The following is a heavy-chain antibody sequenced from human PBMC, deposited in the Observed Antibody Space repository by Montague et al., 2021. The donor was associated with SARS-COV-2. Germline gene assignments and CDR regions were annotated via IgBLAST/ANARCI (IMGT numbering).Heavy chain of an antibody. Sequence: SETLSLTCTVSAGSISTNSYYWAWIRRPPGKGLEWIGSISYSGSTYFNPSLESRLTMSVDTSKNHFSLKLSAVTAADTAGYSCARLWDFYGSGSYKNSWFDPWGQGTRVTVSS. CDR2: ISYSGST. V-gene: IGHV4-39*02. CDR3: ARLWDFYGSGSYKNSWFDP. D-gene: IGHD3-10*01. J-gene: IGHJ5*02. CDR1: AGSISTNSYY.